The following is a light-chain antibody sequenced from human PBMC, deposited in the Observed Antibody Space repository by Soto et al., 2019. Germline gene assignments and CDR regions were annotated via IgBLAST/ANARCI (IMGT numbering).Light chain of an antibody. Sequence: EIVLTQSPGTLSLSPGASATLSCRARQRVRSSYLAWYQHKPGQAHRLLIYGASSRATGIPDRFSGSGSGTDCTRTISRRELEDVAVDYGQQYGSAPPTVGQETKLELK. J-gene: IGKJ2*01. CDR2: GAS. CDR3: QQYGSAPPT. V-gene: IGKV3-20*01. CDR1: QRVRSSY.